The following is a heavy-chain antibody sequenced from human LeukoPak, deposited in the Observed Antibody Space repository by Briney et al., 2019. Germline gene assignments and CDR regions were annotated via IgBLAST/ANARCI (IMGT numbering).Heavy chain of an antibody. V-gene: IGHV1-2*02. J-gene: IGHJ6*03. D-gene: IGHD1-26*01. Sequence: ASVKVSCKASGYTFTGYYMHWVRQAPGQGLEWMGWINPNSGGTNYARKFQGRVTMTRDTSISTAYMELSRLRSDDTAVYYCARGFSSGSYGGYYYYMDVWGKGTTVTVSS. CDR2: INPNSGGT. CDR3: ARGFSSGSYGGYYYYMDV. CDR1: GYTFTGYY.